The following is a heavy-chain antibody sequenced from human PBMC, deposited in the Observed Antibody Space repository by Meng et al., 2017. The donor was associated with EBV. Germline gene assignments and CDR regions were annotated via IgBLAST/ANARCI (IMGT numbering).Heavy chain of an antibody. CDR3: ASESGRGFTPDY. V-gene: IGHV1-69*01. Sequence: VQSGAVGEKPGSSVKVSCKTSGGTFRSDAVSWVRQAPGQGLEWMGGLIPKSDAPYYAQKFQDRVTITADESTSTHYMDLSGLRSEDTAVYYCASESGRGFTPDYWGQGTLVTVSS. CDR1: GGTFRSDA. D-gene: IGHD3-10*01. CDR2: LIPKSDAP. J-gene: IGHJ4*02.